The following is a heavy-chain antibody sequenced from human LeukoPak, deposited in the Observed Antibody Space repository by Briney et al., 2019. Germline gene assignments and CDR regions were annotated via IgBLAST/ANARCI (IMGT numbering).Heavy chain of an antibody. V-gene: IGHV1-46*01. D-gene: IGHD3-22*01. CDR2: INPSGGST. CDR3: ARRGGSYYDSSGPIDY. CDR1: GYTFTSYY. Sequence: GASVKVSCKASGYTFTSYYMHWVRQAPGQGLEWMGIINPSGGSTSYAQKFQGRVTMTRDTSTSTVYMELSSLRSEDTAVYYCARRGGSYYDSSGPIDYWGQGTLVTVSS. J-gene: IGHJ4*02.